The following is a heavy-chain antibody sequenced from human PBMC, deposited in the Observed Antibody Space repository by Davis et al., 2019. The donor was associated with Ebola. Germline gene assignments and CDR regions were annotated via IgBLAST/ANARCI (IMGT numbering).Heavy chain of an antibody. CDR2: IIPILGIA. V-gene: IGHV1-69*02. J-gene: IGHJ6*04. D-gene: IGHD4-23*01. CDR3: AKVTTVAYYYYYGMDV. CDR1: GGTFSSYT. Sequence: AASVKVSCKASGGTFSSYTISWVRQAPGQGLEWMGRIIPILGIANYAQKFQGRVTITADESTSTAYMELSSLRSEDTAVYYCAKVTTVAYYYYYGMDVWGKGTTVTVSS.